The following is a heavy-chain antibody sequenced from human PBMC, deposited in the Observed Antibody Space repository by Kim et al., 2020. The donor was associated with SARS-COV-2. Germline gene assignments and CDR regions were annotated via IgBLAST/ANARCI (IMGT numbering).Heavy chain of an antibody. CDR1: GGSISSSNW. CDR2: IYHSGSS. J-gene: IGHJ6*02. D-gene: IGHD3-10*01. V-gene: IGHV4-4*02. Sequence: SETLSLTCAVSGGSISSSNWWSWVRQPPGKGLEWIGEIYHSGSSNYNPPLKSRVTISVDKTKNQFSLKLSSVTAADPAVYYCARESSTNLPHYCSGTPGIHVWPQATTLTLSS. CDR3: ARESSTNLPHYCSGTPGIHV.